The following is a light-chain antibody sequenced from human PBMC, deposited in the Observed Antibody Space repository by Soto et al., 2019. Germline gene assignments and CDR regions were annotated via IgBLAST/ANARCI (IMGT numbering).Light chain of an antibody. J-gene: IGKJ5*01. CDR2: GTS. Sequence: EIVMTQSPDTLSVSPGERATLSCRASQSVFSSLAWYQQKPGQAPRLLIYGTSSRATGIPDRFSGSGSGTDFTLTISRLEPEDFAVFYCQQYGSSITFGQGTRLET. CDR1: QSVFSS. CDR3: QQYGSSIT. V-gene: IGKV3-20*01.